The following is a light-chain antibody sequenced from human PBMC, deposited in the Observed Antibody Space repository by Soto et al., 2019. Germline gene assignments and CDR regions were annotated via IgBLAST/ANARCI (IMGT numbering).Light chain of an antibody. J-gene: IGKJ2*03. CDR2: ATS. V-gene: IGKV1-39*01. CDR3: QQIFGTRYS. Sequence: DIQMTQSPSSLSASVGDRVTITCRARQNIRVYLNWYQQKPGKAPKPLIYATSTLLSGVPSRFSGSGSGTDFTLTITSLQPEDFATYYCQQIFGTRYSFGQGTKVDIK. CDR1: QNIRVY.